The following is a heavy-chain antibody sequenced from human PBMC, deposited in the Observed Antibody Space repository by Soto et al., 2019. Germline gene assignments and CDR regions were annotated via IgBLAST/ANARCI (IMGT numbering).Heavy chain of an antibody. CDR1: GFTFSSYA. CDR3: AKDLGVTTAYWYFDL. V-gene: IGHV3-23*01. Sequence: GSLRLSCAASGFTFSSYAMSWVRQAPGKGLEWVSAISGSGGSTYYADSVKGRFTISRDNSKNTLYLQMNSLRAEDTAVYCCAKDLGVTTAYWYFDLWGRGTLVTVSS. D-gene: IGHD4-17*01. J-gene: IGHJ2*01. CDR2: ISGSGGST.